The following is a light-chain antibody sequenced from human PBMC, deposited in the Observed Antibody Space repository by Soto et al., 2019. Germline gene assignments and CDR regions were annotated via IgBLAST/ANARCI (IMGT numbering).Light chain of an antibody. CDR3: QQYNNWPWT. V-gene: IGKV3-15*01. Sequence: EMVMTQSPATLSVSPGERATLSCRASQSVSSNLAWYQQKPGQAPRLLIYGASTRATGVPARFSGSGSGTEFTLTISSLHSEDIAVYSCQQYNNWPWTFCQGTKVEIK. CDR2: GAS. J-gene: IGKJ1*01. CDR1: QSVSSN.